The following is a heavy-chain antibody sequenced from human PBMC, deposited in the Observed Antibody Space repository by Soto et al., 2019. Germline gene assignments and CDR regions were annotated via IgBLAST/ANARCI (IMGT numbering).Heavy chain of an antibody. Sequence: QVQLVESGGGVVQPGRSLRLSCAASGFTFSSYAMHWVRQAPGKGLEWVAVISYDGSNKYYADSVKGRFTISRDNSKNTLYLQMNSLRAEDTAVYYCARERYSSGWYVPYGGQGTLVTVSS. CDR2: ISYDGSNK. CDR3: ARERYSSGWYVPY. V-gene: IGHV3-30-3*01. J-gene: IGHJ4*02. CDR1: GFTFSSYA. D-gene: IGHD6-19*01.